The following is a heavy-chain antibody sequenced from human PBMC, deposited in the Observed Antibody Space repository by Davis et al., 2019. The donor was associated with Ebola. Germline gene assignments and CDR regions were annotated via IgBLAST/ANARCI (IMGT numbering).Heavy chain of an antibody. CDR2: TSYHGANK. J-gene: IGHJ3*01. V-gene: IGHV3-30-3*01. CDR1: GFNFRNYA. CDR3: ATGLVGMGPAGTFDV. Sequence: GESLKISCAASGFNFRNYAMRWVRQAPGKGLEWVAITSYHGANKYIADSVKGRFTISRDNSENTVYLQMNDLRADDTAVYYCATGLVGMGPAGTFDVWGQGTMVTVSS. D-gene: IGHD5-24*01.